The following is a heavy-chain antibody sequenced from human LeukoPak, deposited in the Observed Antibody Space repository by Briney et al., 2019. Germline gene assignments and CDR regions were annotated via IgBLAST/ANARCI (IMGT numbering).Heavy chain of an antibody. Sequence: PGGSLRLSCAASGFPFSTYAMGWVRQAPGKGLEWVSAISFSGGSTYYADSVKGRFTISRDNSKNTLYLQMNSLRAEDTAVYYCATNGGNNPFDCWGQGTLVTVFS. CDR1: GFPFSTYA. J-gene: IGHJ4*02. D-gene: IGHD4-23*01. CDR3: ATNGGNNPFDC. CDR2: ISFSGGST. V-gene: IGHV3-23*01.